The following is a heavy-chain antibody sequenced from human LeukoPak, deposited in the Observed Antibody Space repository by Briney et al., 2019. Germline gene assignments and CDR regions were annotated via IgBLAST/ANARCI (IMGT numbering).Heavy chain of an antibody. CDR1: GFTVSSNY. D-gene: IGHD3-10*01. CDR3: ARDGLWFGATY. J-gene: IGHJ4*02. Sequence: GGSLRLSCAASGFTVSSNYMSWVRQAPGKGLEWVSGMYSGGSTYDADSVKVRFTISRDNSKNTLYLQMNSLRAEDTAVYYCARDGLWFGATYWGQGTLVTVSS. CDR2: MYSGGST. V-gene: IGHV3-66*01.